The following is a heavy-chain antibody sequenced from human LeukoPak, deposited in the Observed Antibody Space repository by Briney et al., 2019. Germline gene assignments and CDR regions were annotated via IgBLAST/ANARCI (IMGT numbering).Heavy chain of an antibody. V-gene: IGHV4-39*07. Sequence: SKTLSLTCTVSGGSISSSSYYWGWIRQPRGKGLEWIGSIYYSGSTYYNPSLKSRVTISVDTSKNQFSLKLSSVTAADTAVYYCARDRYALAYFDYWGQGTLVTVSS. CDR2: IYYSGST. CDR1: GGSISSSSYY. CDR3: ARDRYALAYFDY. J-gene: IGHJ4*02. D-gene: IGHD2-8*01.